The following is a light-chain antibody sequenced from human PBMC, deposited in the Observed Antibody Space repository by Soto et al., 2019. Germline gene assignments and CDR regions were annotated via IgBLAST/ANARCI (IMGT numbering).Light chain of an antibody. V-gene: IGKV1-39*01. CDR1: QSISFY. CDR3: QQSYSTPIT. CDR2: APS. Sequence: DIQMTQSPSSLSASVGDRVTITCRASQSISFYLNWYQQKPGNAPKVLIYAPSNLQTGVPSRFSGSGSGTDFTLTINSLQPEDFATYSCQQSYSTPITFGQWTRLEIK. J-gene: IGKJ5*01.